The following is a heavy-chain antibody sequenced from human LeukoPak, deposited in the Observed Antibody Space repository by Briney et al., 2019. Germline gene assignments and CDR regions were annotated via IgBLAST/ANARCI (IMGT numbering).Heavy chain of an antibody. D-gene: IGHD3-10*01. CDR1: GYTFTNYA. Sequence: ASVKVSCKASGYTFTNYAIHWVRQAPGQSLEWMGWINAGNGNTKYSQKLQGRVTITSNTSASTAYMELSSLRSEDTAVYYCALQGVRGVSYFFDYWGQGTLVTVSS. J-gene: IGHJ4*02. CDR3: ALQGVRGVSYFFDY. V-gene: IGHV1-3*01. CDR2: INAGNGNT.